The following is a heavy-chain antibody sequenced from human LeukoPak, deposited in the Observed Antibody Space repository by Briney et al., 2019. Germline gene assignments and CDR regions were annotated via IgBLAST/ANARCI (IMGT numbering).Heavy chain of an antibody. CDR3: ARDLAAQCSSTSCYRDAFDI. CDR2: ISAYNGNT. V-gene: IGHV1-18*01. CDR1: GYTFTSYG. Sequence: ASVKVSCKASGYTFTSYGFSWVRQAPGQGVEWMGWISAYNGNTNYAQKLQGRVTMTTDTSTSTAYMELRSLRSDDTAVYYCARDLAAQCSSTSCYRDAFDIWGQGTMVTVSS. D-gene: IGHD2-2*01. J-gene: IGHJ3*02.